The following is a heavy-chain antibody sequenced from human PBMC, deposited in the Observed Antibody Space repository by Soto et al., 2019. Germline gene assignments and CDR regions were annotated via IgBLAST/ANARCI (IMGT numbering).Heavy chain of an antibody. CDR2: INHSGST. V-gene: IGHV4-34*01. J-gene: IGHJ6*02. D-gene: IGHD5-18*01. Sequence: SETLSLTCAVYGGSFSGYYWSWIRQPPGKGLEWIGEINHSGSTNYNPSLKSRVTISVDTSKNQFSLKLSSVTAADTAVYYCARLMIQLWPYYYYGMDVWGQGTTVTVSS. CDR3: ARLMIQLWPYYYYGMDV. CDR1: GGSFSGYY.